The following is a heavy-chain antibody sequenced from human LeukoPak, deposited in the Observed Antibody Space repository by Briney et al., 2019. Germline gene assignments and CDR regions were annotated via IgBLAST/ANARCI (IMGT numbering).Heavy chain of an antibody. CDR2: ISYDGSNK. CDR3: AKDKYDILTGYAN. J-gene: IGHJ4*02. V-gene: IGHV3-30*18. D-gene: IGHD3-9*01. Sequence: PGRSLRLSCAASGFTFSSYGMHWVRQAPGKGLEWVAVISYDGSNKYYADSVKGRFTISRDNYKNTLYLQMNSLRAEDTAVYYCAKDKYDILTGYANWGQGTLVTVSS. CDR1: GFTFSSYG.